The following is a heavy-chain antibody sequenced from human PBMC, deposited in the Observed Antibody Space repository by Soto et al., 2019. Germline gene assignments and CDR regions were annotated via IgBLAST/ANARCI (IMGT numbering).Heavy chain of an antibody. D-gene: IGHD3-3*01. J-gene: IGHJ6*02. Sequence: SQTLSLTCAISGDSVSSNSAAWNWIRQSPSRDLEWLGRTYYRSKWYNDYAVSVKSRITINPDTSKNQFSLQLNSVTPEDTAVFYCAKTRVYDSYNYYGMAVWGQGTTVTVSS. CDR2: TYYRSKWYN. CDR1: GDSVSSNSAA. V-gene: IGHV6-1*01. CDR3: AKTRVYDSYNYYGMAV.